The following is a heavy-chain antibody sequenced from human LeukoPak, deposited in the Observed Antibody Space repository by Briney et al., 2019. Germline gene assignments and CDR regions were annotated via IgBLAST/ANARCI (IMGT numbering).Heavy chain of an antibody. CDR3: GVAASSVSDFDS. Sequence: GGSLRLSCAASGFSFRDYPVNWVRQAPGKGLEWLSSITGSSHAMFYADSVRGRFTISRDNARNSLYLQMDSLRADDTATYFCGVAASSVSDFDSWGQGTLVTVSS. V-gene: IGHV3-21*01. CDR1: GFSFRDYP. D-gene: IGHD1-26*01. J-gene: IGHJ4*02. CDR2: ITGSSHAM.